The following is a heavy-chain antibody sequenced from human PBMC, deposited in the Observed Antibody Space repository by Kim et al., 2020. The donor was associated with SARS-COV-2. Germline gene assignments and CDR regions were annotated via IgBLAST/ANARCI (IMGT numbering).Heavy chain of an antibody. V-gene: IGHV5-51*01. Sequence: TRYSPAFQGQVTISVDKSISTAYLKWSSLKASDSAVYYCARLSYDTIRFDYWGQGTLVAVSS. CDR3: ARLSYDTIRFDY. D-gene: IGHD3-10*01. J-gene: IGHJ4*02. CDR2: T.